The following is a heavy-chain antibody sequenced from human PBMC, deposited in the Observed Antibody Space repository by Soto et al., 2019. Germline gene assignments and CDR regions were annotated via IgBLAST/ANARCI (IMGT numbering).Heavy chain of an antibody. V-gene: IGHV4-30-4*01. CDR3: ARDEGDYGYFAL. D-gene: IGHD2-21*01. J-gene: IGHJ2*01. CDR2: IYYSGNP. Sequence: QVQLQESGPGLVKPSQTLSLTCTVSGGSISSGDYYWNWIRQPPGKGLEWIGYIYYSGNPYYNPSLKSRVTISVDTSKNQFSLMLNSVTAADTAVYYCARDEGDYGYFALWGRGTLVSVSS. CDR1: GGSISSGDYY.